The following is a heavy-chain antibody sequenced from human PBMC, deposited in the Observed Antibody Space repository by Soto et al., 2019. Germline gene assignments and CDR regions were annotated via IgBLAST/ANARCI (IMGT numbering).Heavy chain of an antibody. D-gene: IGHD2-15*01. J-gene: IGHJ4*02. Sequence: SVKVSCKVSGYTLTELSMHWVRQAPGKGLEWMGGFDPEDGETIYAQKFQGRVTMTEDTSTDAAYMELSSLRSEDTAVYYCATTHPAGCSGGSCYPFAYWGQGTLVTVSS. CDR1: GYTLTELS. CDR2: FDPEDGET. CDR3: ATTHPAGCSGGSCYPFAY. V-gene: IGHV1-24*01.